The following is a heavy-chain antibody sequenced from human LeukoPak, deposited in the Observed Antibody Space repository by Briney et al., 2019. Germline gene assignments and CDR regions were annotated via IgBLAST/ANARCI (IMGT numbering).Heavy chain of an antibody. CDR1: GYTFTSYN. J-gene: IGHJ4*02. V-gene: IGHV1-8*03. Sequence: ASVKLSCTASGYTFTSYNSNCVRQATGQPLEWVGWMNPNSGNTGYAHNFQGRVTITRNTSISTAYMELSRLRSDDTAVYYCARVDRYCSSTSCDIPPAKPFDYWGQGTLVTVSS. D-gene: IGHD2-2*02. CDR3: ARVDRYCSSTSCDIPPAKPFDY. CDR2: MNPNSGNT.